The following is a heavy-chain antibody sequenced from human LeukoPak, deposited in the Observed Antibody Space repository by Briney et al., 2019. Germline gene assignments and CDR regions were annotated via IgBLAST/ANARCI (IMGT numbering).Heavy chain of an antibody. Sequence: GGSLRLSCAASGFTLSSYGMNWVRQAPGKGLEWVSYISSSTSTITYADSVKGRFTISRDNSKNTLYLQMNSLRAEDTAVYYCAKSGVVVAAPFDYWGQGTLVTVSS. CDR1: GFTLSSYG. V-gene: IGHV3-48*01. CDR2: ISSSTSTI. D-gene: IGHD2-15*01. J-gene: IGHJ4*02. CDR3: AKSGVVVAAPFDY.